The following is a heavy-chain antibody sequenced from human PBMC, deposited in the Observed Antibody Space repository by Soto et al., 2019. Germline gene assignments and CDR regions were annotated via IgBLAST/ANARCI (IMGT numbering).Heavy chain of an antibody. D-gene: IGHD1-26*01. CDR2: INSDGSII. J-gene: IGHJ4*02. CDR1: GFTFSSYW. CDR3: VRKPGCGNFCSDY. V-gene: IGHV3-74*01. Sequence: GGSLRLSCAASGFTFSSYWMHWVRQAPGKGLVWVSRINSDGSIINYVDSVKGRFTISRDNAKNTLYLQMNSLRAEDTALYYCVRKPGCGNFCSDYWGQGTLVTVSS.